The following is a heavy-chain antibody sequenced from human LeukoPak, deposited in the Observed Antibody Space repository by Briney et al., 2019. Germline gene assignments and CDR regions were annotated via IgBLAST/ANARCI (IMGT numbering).Heavy chain of an antibody. CDR3: ARWVDIVATTNPLTVSYFDY. CDR2: IYSGGST. J-gene: IGHJ4*02. Sequence: GGSLRLSCAASGFTVSSNYMSWVRQAPGKGLEWVSVIYSGGSTYYADSMKGRFTISRDNSKNTLYLQMNSLRAEDTAVYYCARWVDIVATTNPLTVSYFDYWGQGTLVTVSS. CDR1: GFTVSSNY. D-gene: IGHD5-12*01. V-gene: IGHV3-66*01.